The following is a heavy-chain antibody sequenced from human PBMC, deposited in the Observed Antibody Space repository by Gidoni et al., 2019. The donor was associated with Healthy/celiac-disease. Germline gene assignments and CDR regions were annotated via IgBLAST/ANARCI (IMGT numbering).Heavy chain of an antibody. V-gene: IGHV1-69*01. Sequence: QVQLVQSGAEVPQPGSSVKVSCKASGATFSSYSISWVRQAPGQGLEWMGGIIPSFGTTNYAQKFQGRVTITADESTSTAYMELSSLRSEDTAVYYCARGASYYYDSSGYYAFDIWGQGTMVTVSS. D-gene: IGHD3-22*01. CDR2: IIPSFGTT. CDR3: ARGASYYYDSSGYYAFDI. CDR1: GATFSSYS. J-gene: IGHJ3*02.